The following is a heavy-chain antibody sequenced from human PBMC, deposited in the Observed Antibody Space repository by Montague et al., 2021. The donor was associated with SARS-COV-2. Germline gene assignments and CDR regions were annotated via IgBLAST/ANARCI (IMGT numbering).Heavy chain of an antibody. V-gene: IGHV4-34*01. CDR3: ARARGSHYMSWFDY. CDR1: SSSFLPNY. Sequence: SETLSLTCAVNSSSFLPNYWIWIRQPPGGGLEWMGEVNTSGDAFYNSSLNSRVTISVSTSSSQFSLRLTFVTAADAAVYYCARARGSHYMSWFDYWGQGTLVIVSS. D-gene: IGHD3-10*01. J-gene: IGHJ5*01. CDR2: VNTSGDA.